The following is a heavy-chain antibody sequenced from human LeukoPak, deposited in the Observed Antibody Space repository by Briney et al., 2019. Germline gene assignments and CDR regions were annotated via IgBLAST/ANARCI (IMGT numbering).Heavy chain of an antibody. CDR1: GYTFSDFF. D-gene: IGHD3-10*01. Sequence: ASVKVSCKASGYTFSDFFVHWVRQAPGQGLEWVGLINPNGGVTHYAQKFQGRVTVTRDLSTNTVYMELSSLTSEDTALYYCARITMLRGVTNDYWGQGTLVTVSS. J-gene: IGHJ4*02. V-gene: IGHV1-46*01. CDR2: INPNGGVT. CDR3: ARITMLRGVTNDY.